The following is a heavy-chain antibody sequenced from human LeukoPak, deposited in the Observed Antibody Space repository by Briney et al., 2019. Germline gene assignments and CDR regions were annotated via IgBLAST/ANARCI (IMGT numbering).Heavy chain of an antibody. D-gene: IGHD3-22*01. J-gene: IGHJ4*02. V-gene: IGHV3-23*01. Sequence: GGSLRFSCAASGFTFSSYAMSWVRQAPGKGLEWVSAISSSGGSTYYADSVKGRFTISRDNSKKALYLQMNSLRAEDTAVYFCAKGSRDRDYYDSSGYYHDYWGQGTLVTVSS. CDR3: AKGSRDRDYYDSSGYYHDY. CDR2: ISSSGGST. CDR1: GFTFSSYA.